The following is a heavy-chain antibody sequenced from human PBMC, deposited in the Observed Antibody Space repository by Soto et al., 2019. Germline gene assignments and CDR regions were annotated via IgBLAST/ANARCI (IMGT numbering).Heavy chain of an antibody. Sequence: GGSLRLSCAASGFTFSSYGMHWVRQAPGKGLEWVAVIWYDGSNKYYADSVKGRFTISRDSSKNTVSLEMTSLRAEDTAVYYCAKGGRQWLVTSDFNYWGKGAQVTVDS. J-gene: IGHJ4*02. CDR1: GFTFSSYG. CDR3: AKGGRQWLVTSDFNY. D-gene: IGHD6-19*01. CDR2: IWYDGSNK. V-gene: IGHV3-30*02.